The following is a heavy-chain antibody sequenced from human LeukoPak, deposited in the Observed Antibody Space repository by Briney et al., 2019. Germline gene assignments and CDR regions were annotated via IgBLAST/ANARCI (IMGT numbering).Heavy chain of an antibody. CDR3: ALPNRAWLRFGYFDY. V-gene: IGHV2-5*02. CDR1: GFSLSTSGVG. J-gene: IGHJ4*02. Sequence: SGPTLVNPTQTLTLTCTFSGFSLSTSGVGVGWIRQPPGKALEWLALIYWDDDKRYSPSLKSRLTITKDTSKNQVVLTMTNMDPVDTATYYCALPNRAWLRFGYFDYWGQGTLVTVSS. CDR2: IYWDDDK. D-gene: IGHD5-12*01.